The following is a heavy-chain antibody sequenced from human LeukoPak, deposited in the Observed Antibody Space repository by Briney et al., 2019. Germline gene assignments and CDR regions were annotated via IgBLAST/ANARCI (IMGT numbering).Heavy chain of an antibody. V-gene: IGHV4-59*08. CDR2: IYYSGST. CDR1: GGSISSYY. Sequence: SETLSLTCTVSGGSISSYYWSWIRQPPGKGLEWIGYIYYSGSTNYNPSLKSRVTISVDTSKNQFSLKLSSVTAADTAVYYCARGGRASSGYYPYYYYYYMDVWGKGTTVTVSS. J-gene: IGHJ6*03. D-gene: IGHD3-22*01. CDR3: ARGGRASSGYYPYYYYYYMDV.